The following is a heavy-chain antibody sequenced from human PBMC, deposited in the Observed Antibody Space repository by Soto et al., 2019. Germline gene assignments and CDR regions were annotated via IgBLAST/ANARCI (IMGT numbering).Heavy chain of an antibody. CDR2: ISAYNGNT. V-gene: IGHV1-18*01. J-gene: IGHJ4*02. CDR3: AREDDSSGYYYRFDY. D-gene: IGHD3-22*01. Sequence: GASVKVSCKASGYTFTSYGISWVRQAPGQGLEWMGWISAYNGNTNYAQKLQGRVTMTTDTSTSTAYMELRSLRSDDTAVYYCAREDDSSGYYYRFDYWGQGTLVPVSS. CDR1: GYTFTSYG.